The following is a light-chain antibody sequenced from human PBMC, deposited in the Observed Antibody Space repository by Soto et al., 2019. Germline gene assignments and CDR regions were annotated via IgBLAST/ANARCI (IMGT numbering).Light chain of an antibody. CDR3: QQSYSTPST. CDR1: QSISSY. V-gene: IGKV1-39*01. J-gene: IGKJ4*01. CDR2: ATS. Sequence: DIQMTQSPSSLSASVGDRVTVTCRASQSISSYLNWYQQKPGRAPNLLIYATSSLQSGVPSRFSGRGSGTDFTLTISSLQPEDFATYYCQQSYSTPSTFGGGTKVEIK.